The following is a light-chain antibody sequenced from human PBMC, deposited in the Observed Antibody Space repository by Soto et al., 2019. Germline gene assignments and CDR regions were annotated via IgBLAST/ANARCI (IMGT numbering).Light chain of an antibody. Sequence: DIQMTQSPSTVSASVGDRVTFTCRASQSIGNWLAWYQQKPGKAPKLLIYKASNLESGVPSRFSGSGSGTEFTLTISNLQPDDFATYYCQHYNNYSGFGQGTKLEIK. V-gene: IGKV1-5*03. J-gene: IGKJ2*03. CDR3: QHYNNYSG. CDR2: KAS. CDR1: QSIGNW.